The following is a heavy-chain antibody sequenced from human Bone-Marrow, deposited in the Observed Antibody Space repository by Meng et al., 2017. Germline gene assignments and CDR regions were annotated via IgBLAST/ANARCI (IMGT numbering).Heavy chain of an antibody. V-gene: IGHV1-2*06. Sequence: ASVKVSCKASGYTFTGYYMHWVRQAPGQGLEWMGRINPNSGGTNYAQKFQGRVTMTRDTSISTAYTELSRLRSDDTAVYYCARETPDYDYVWGSLHYYYYYGMDVWGQGTTVTVSS. CDR1: GYTFTGYY. D-gene: IGHD3-16*01. J-gene: IGHJ6*02. CDR3: ARETPDYDYVWGSLHYYYYYGMDV. CDR2: INPNSGGT.